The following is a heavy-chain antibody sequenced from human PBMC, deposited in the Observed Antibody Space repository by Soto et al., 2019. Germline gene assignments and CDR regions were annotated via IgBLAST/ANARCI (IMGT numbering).Heavy chain of an antibody. CDR2: MNPNSGNT. CDR1: GYTFTSYD. D-gene: IGHD2-2*01. Sequence: ASVKVSCKASGYTFTSYDINWVRQATGQGLEWMGWMNPNSGNTGYAQKFQGRVTMTRNTSISTAYMELTSLTSEDTAVCYCARTYCDSITCSPNWFDPWGQGTLVTVSS. V-gene: IGHV1-8*01. CDR3: ARTYCDSITCSPNWFDP. J-gene: IGHJ5*02.